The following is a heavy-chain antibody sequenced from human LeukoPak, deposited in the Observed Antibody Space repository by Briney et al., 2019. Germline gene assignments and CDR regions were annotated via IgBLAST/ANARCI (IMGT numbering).Heavy chain of an antibody. CDR2: INHSGST. D-gene: IGHD3-22*01. V-gene: IGHV4-34*01. Sequence: SETLSLTCAVYGGSFSGYYWSWIRQPPGKGLEWIGEINHSGSTNYNPSLKSRVTISVDTSKNQFSLKLSSVTAADTAVYYCARGGFAYHYDSSGYYYFDSWGQGTLVTVSS. J-gene: IGHJ4*02. CDR3: ARGGFAYHYDSSGYYYFDS. CDR1: GGSFSGYY.